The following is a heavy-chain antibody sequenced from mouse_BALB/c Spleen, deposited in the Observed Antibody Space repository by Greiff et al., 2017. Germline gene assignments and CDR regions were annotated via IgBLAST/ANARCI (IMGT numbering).Heavy chain of an antibody. CDR2: ISDGGSYT. Sequence: EVHLVESGGGLVKPGGSLKLSCAASGFTFSDYYMYWVRQTPEKRLEWVATISDGGSYTYYPDSVKGRFTISRDNAKNNLYLQMSSLKSEDTAMYYCARGRGLLYYAMDYWGQGTSVTVSS. CDR3: ARGRGLLYYAMDY. CDR1: GFTFSDYY. J-gene: IGHJ4*01. D-gene: IGHD2-3*01. V-gene: IGHV5-4*02.